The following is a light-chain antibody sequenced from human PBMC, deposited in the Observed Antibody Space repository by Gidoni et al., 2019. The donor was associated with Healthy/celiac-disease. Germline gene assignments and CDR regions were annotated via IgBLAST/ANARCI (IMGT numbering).Light chain of an antibody. CDR2: EVS. V-gene: IGLV2-14*01. CDR3: SSYTSSSTLFV. Sequence: QSALTQPASVSGSPGQSITISCTGTSCDVGGYNYVSWYQQHPGKAPKLMIYEVSNRPSGFSNRFSGSKSGNTASLTISGLQAEDEADYYCSSYTSSSTLFVFGTGTKVTVL. CDR1: SCDVGGYNY. J-gene: IGLJ1*01.